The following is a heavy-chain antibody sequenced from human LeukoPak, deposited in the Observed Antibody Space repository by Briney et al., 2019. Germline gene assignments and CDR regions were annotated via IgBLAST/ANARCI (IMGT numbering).Heavy chain of an antibody. D-gene: IGHD6-13*01. V-gene: IGHV3-48*01. J-gene: IGHJ3*02. CDR2: ISSSSSTI. Sequence: GGSLRLSCAASGFSFITYNMNWVRQAPGKGLERVSYISSSSSTIYYADSVKGRFTISRDNAKNSLYLQMNSLRAEDTAVYYCARDMGSSWYSLYAFDIWGQGTMVTVSS. CDR3: ARDMGSSWYSLYAFDI. CDR1: GFSFITYN.